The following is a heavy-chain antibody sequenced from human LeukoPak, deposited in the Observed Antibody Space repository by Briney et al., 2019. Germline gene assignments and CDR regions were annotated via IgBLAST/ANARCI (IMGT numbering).Heavy chain of an antibody. D-gene: IGHD3-10*01. CDR1: GFTFSSYW. CDR2: IYSDGSST. CDR3: ARDRSSLGLWFGELRN. Sequence: PGGSLRLSCEASGFTFSSYWMHWVRQAPGKGLVWVSRIYSDGSSTNYADSVKGRFTISRDNAKNTLYLQMNSLRAEDTAVYYCARDRSSLGLWFGELRNWGQGTLVTVSS. J-gene: IGHJ4*02. V-gene: IGHV3-74*01.